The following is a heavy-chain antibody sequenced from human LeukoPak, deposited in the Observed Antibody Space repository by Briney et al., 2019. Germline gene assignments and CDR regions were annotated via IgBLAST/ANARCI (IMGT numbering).Heavy chain of an antibody. Sequence: ASVKVSCKASGYTFTTYAMNWVRQAPGQGLEWMGWINTNTGNPAYAQGFTGRFVFSLDTSVSTAYLQISSLKAEDTAVYYCARARYSGYDRRVGNAVDYWGQGTLVTVSS. D-gene: IGHD5-12*01. CDR2: INTNTGNP. V-gene: IGHV7-4-1*02. CDR1: GYTFTTYA. CDR3: ARARYSGYDRRVGNAVDY. J-gene: IGHJ4*02.